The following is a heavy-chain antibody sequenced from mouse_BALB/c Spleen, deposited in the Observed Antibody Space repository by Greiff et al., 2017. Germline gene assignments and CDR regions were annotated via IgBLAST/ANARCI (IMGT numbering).Heavy chain of an antibody. D-gene: IGHD2-1*01. V-gene: IGHV14-4*02. CDR2: IDPENGDT. J-gene: IGHJ3*01. Sequence: VQLQQSGAELVRSGASVKLSCTASGFNIKDYYMHWVKQRPEQGLEWIGWIDPENGDTEYAPKFQGKATMTADTSSNTAYLQLSSLTSEDTAVYYGKVVDYGNPWAEWGQGTRGTVSA. CDR1: GFNIKDYY. CDR3: KVVDYGNPWAE.